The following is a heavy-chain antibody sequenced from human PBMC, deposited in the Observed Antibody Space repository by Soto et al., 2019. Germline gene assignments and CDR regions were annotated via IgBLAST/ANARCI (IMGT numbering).Heavy chain of an antibody. CDR2: ISYDGSNK. D-gene: IGHD5-12*01. CDR3: AKDLSYSGYDFEGDY. V-gene: IGHV3-30*18. CDR1: GFTFSSYG. Sequence: GGSLRLSCAASGFTFSSYGMHWVRQAPGKGLEWVAVISYDGSNKYYADSVKGRFTISRDNSKNTLYLQMNSLRAEDTAVYYCAKDLSYSGYDFEGDYWGQGTLVTVSS. J-gene: IGHJ4*02.